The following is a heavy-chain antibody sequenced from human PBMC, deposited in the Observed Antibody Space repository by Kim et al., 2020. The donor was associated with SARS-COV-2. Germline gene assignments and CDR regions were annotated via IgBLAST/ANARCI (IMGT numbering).Heavy chain of an antibody. J-gene: IGHJ4*02. CDR3: TRDKPIDY. Sequence: DGSPTNYEDPGKGRFTVSRNNAKNPLYLQMNSLRVEDTAVYYCTRDKPIDYWGQGTLVTVSS. CDR2: DGSPT. V-gene: IGHV3-74*01.